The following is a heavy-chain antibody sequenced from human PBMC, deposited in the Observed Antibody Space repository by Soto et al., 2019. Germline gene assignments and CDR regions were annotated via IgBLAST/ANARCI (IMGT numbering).Heavy chain of an antibody. J-gene: IGHJ6*02. D-gene: IGHD6-13*01. CDR3: ASAVWVRNGMDV. CDR1: GFTFTNDG. Sequence: QVHLVQSGAEVKKPGASVRVSCKASGFTFTNDGFTWVRQAPGQGLEWMGWISAHNGYTNYGQKFQGRVTMSIDASTSTAYMDLRSVRSDDTAVYYCASAVWVRNGMDVWGQGTTVTVSS. V-gene: IGHV1-18*04. CDR2: ISAHNGYT.